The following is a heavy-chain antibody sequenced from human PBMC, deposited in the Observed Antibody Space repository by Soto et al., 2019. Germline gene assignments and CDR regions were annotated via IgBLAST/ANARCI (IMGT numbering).Heavy chain of an antibody. Sequence: LVKVSCKASGYIFINYTINWVRQAPGLGLEWMGRFNPILSMSNYAQKFEGRVTITADKSTNTAYMELSRLRVEDTAMYYCVTSYGSGYRAFDFWGQGALVTISS. CDR3: VTSYGSGYRAFDF. D-gene: IGHD3-10*01. CDR2: FNPILSMS. V-gene: IGHV1-69*02. J-gene: IGHJ4*02. CDR1: GYIFINYT.